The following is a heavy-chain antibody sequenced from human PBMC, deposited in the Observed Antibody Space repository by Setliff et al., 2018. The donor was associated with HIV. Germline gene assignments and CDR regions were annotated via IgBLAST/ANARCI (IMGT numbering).Heavy chain of an antibody. D-gene: IGHD2-21*02. J-gene: IGHJ4*02. CDR2: INAGNGNT. CDR3: ARGVVGGGDCYY. CDR1: GYTFSRYA. Sequence: ASVKVSCKASGYTFSRYAMHWVRQAPGQRLEWMGWINAGNGNTKYSQKFQGRVSIARDTSASTAYMELSSLRSEDTAVYYCARGVVGGGDCYYWGQGTLVTVSS. V-gene: IGHV1-3*01.